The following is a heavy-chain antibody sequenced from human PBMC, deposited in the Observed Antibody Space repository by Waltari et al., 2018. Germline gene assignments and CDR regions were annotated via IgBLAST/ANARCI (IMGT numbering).Heavy chain of an antibody. D-gene: IGHD4-17*01. CDR3: AREGATVVTRDAFDI. J-gene: IGHJ3*02. CDR1: GGSFSGYY. CDR2: INHSGST. Sequence: QVQLQQWGAGLLKPSETLSLPCAVYGGSFSGYYWSWIRQPPGKGLEWIGEINHSGSTNYNPSLKSRVTISVDTSKNQFSLKLSSVTAADTAVYYCAREGATVVTRDAFDIWGQGTMVTVSS. V-gene: IGHV4-34*01.